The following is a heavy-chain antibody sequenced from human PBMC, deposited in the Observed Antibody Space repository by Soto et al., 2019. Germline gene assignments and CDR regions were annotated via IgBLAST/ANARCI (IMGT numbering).Heavy chain of an antibody. Sequence: SETLSLTCTVSGGSISSYYWSWIRQPPGKGLEWIGYIYYSGSTNYNPSLKSRVTISVDTSKNQFSLKLSSVTAADTAVYYCATRSSSSTISPPPANYYYYYMDVWGKGTTVTVSS. CDR2: IYYSGST. J-gene: IGHJ6*03. CDR3: ATRSSSSTISPPPANYYYYYMDV. CDR1: GGSISSYY. D-gene: IGHD2-2*01. V-gene: IGHV4-59*08.